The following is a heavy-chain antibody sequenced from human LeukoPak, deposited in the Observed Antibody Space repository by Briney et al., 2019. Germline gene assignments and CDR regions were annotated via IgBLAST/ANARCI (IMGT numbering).Heavy chain of an antibody. J-gene: IGHJ4*02. D-gene: IGHD5-18*01. V-gene: IGHV4-4*02. CDR3: ARSPTKRVTEDY. CDR1: DGSIFRTNW. Sequence: SETLSLTCAVSDGSIFRTNWWSWVRQTPGKGLEWIGQISPSGSTSYSPSLKSRVTISVDKSKTQFSLKLTSVTAADTAVYYCARSPTKRVTEDYWGRGTLVTVSS. CDR2: ISPSGST.